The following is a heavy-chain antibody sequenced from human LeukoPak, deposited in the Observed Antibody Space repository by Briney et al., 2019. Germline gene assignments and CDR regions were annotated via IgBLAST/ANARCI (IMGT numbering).Heavy chain of an antibody. V-gene: IGHV3-7*01. CDR1: GFTFSSYW. J-gene: IGHJ3*02. CDR2: IKPSGSEK. D-gene: IGHD2-21*02. CDR3: ARDLDTYVVLTAYDTFDI. Sequence: PGGSLRLSCAASGFTFSSYWMTWVRQAPEKGLEWVANIKPSGSEKHYADSVEGRFTISRDNAKNSLYLQMNSLRGEDTAVYYCARDLDTYVVLTAYDTFDIWGQGTMVTVSS.